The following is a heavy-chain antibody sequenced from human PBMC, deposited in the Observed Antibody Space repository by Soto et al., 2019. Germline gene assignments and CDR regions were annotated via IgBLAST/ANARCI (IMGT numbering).Heavy chain of an antibody. V-gene: IGHV4-61*01. CDR3: ARDAVYCGGDCYAL. CDR2: IYYSGST. J-gene: IGHJ4*02. D-gene: IGHD2-21*02. Sequence: SETLSLTCTVSGGSVSSGSYYWSWIRQPPGKGLEWIGYIYYSGSTNYNPSLKSRVTISVDTSKNQFSLKLSSVTAADTAVYYSARDAVYCGGDCYALWGQGTLVTVSS. CDR1: GGSVSSGSYY.